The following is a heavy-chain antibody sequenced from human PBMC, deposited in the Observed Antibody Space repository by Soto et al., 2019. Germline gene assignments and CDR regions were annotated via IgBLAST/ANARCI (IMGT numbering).Heavy chain of an antibody. Sequence: EVQLVESGGGVVRPGGSLRLSCAASGFTFDDYGMSWVRQAPGKGLEWVSGINWNGGSTGYADSVKGRFTISRDNAKNSLYLQMNSLRAEDTALSYCARVPRRYSSGWYYFDYWGQGTLVTVSS. CDR2: INWNGGST. CDR3: ARVPRRYSSGWYYFDY. V-gene: IGHV3-20*04. J-gene: IGHJ4*02. D-gene: IGHD6-19*01. CDR1: GFTFDDYG.